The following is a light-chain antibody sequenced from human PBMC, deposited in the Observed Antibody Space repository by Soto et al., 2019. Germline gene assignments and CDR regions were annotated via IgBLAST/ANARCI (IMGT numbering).Light chain of an antibody. J-gene: IGKJ5*01. CDR2: AAS. Sequence: IKMTQSPSSLSASVGARVTINCRASQSIANYLNWYQQTPGKAPKLIIYAASTLQSGVPSKFSGSGFGTDFTLTISSLQTEDFATYYCQQNYSPPPITFGQGTRLEIK. V-gene: IGKV1-39*01. CDR3: QQNYSPPPIT. CDR1: QSIANY.